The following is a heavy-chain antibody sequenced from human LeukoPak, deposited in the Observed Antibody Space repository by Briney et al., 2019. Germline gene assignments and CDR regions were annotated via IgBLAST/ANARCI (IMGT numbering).Heavy chain of an antibody. CDR3: ARDNPSVSCWFDP. CDR1: GGSISSYY. J-gene: IGHJ5*02. V-gene: IGHV4-59*12. D-gene: IGHD2-2*01. CDR2: IYYSGST. Sequence: SETLSLTCTVSGGSISSYYWSWIRQPPGKGLEWIGYIYYSGSTNYNPSLKSRVTISVDTSKNQFSLKLSSVTAADTAVYYCARDNPSVSCWFDPWGQGTLVTVSS.